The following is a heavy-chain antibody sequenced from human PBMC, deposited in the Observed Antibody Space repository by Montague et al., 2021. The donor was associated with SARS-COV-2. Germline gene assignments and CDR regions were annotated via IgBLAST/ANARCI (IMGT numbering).Heavy chain of an antibody. J-gene: IGHJ5*02. CDR3: ARLTTSGSIA. CDR2: IFYRGNT. D-gene: IGHD6-19*01. CDR1: GGSINNTSYY. Sequence: SETLSLTCTVSGGSINNTSYYWGWIRQPPGKGLEWIGSIFYRGNTHHNASLKSRVTVSVDTSKNQFSLNLTSVTAADTALYYCARLTTSGSIAWGQGTLVTVSS. V-gene: IGHV4-39*01.